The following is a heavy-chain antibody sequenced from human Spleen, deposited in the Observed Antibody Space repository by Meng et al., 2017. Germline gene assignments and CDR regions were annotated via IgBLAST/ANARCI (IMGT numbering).Heavy chain of an antibody. D-gene: IGHD1-1*01. V-gene: IGHV1-2*07. CDR1: GNNFIGYW. Sequence: QVHLVQSGAEVKKPWASVKVSCKASGNNFIGYWLYWVRQAPGQGLEWIGWINPNDGYTKYAHKFLGRVTVTRDTSTSTIYMEMSSLTYDDTAVYYCARLEGGWGQGTLVTVSS. CDR3: ARLEGG. CDR2: INPNDGYT. J-gene: IGHJ4*02.